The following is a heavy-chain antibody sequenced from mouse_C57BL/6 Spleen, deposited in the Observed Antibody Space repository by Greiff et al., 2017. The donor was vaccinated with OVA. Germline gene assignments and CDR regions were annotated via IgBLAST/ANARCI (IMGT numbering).Heavy chain of an antibody. D-gene: IGHD1-1*01. CDR2: IDPSDSYT. J-gene: IGHJ2*01. CDR3: ARDYYGSRSYYFDY. V-gene: IGHV1-59*01. CDR1: GYTFTSYW. Sequence: QVQLQQSGAELVRPGTSVKLSCKASGYTFTSYWMHWVKQRPGQGLEWIGVIDPSDSYTNYNQKFKGKATLTVDTSSSTAYMQLSSLTSEDSAVYYCARDYYGSRSYYFDYWGQGTTLTVSS.